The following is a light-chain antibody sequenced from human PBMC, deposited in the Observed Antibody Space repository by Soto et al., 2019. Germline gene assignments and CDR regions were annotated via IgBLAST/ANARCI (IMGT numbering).Light chain of an antibody. Sequence: IMMTQSPATLSVSPGESATLSCRASQSVRNNLAWYQHKPGQAPRLLMYYASTRATGIPARFSGSGSGTEFTLTISSLQSEDFALYYCQQYNDWPPITFGQGTRLEIK. CDR1: QSVRNN. J-gene: IGKJ5*01. CDR3: QQYNDWPPIT. V-gene: IGKV3-15*01. CDR2: YAS.